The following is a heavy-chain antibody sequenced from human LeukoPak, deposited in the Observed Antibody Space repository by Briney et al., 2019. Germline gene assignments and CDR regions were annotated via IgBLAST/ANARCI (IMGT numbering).Heavy chain of an antibody. Sequence: SEALSLTCTDSGGSISSSGHYWGWIRQPPGKGLEWIGSTDYSGSTYYNPSLKSRVTISVDTSKNQFSLKLSSVTAADTAVYYCASYDFWSGSSYGMDVWGQGTTVTVSS. D-gene: IGHD3-3*01. CDR1: GGSISSSGHY. CDR3: ASYDFWSGSSYGMDV. V-gene: IGHV4-39*07. J-gene: IGHJ6*02. CDR2: TDYSGST.